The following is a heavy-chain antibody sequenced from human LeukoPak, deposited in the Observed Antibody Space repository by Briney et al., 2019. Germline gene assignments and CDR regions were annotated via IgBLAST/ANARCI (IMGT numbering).Heavy chain of an antibody. CDR1: GASITSYC. CDR2: ICYSGSSNYPSL. D-gene: IGHD3-10*01. CDR3: ARLGESGSGSYPIVY. V-gene: IGHV4-59*08. Sequence: SETLSLTCTVSGASITSYCWTWIRQPPGKGLEWIGYICYSGSSNYPSLNYSPSLKSRVTISVDTSEKRLSLRLSSVTAADTALYYCARLGESGSGSYPIVYWGQGTLVTVSS. J-gene: IGHJ4*02.